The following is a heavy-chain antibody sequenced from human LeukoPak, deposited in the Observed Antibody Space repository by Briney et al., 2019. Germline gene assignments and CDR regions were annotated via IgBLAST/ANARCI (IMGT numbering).Heavy chain of an antibody. CDR3: ARGGRDGYDFDY. V-gene: IGHV3-48*03. D-gene: IGHD5-12*01. J-gene: IGHJ4*02. CDR2: ISSSGSTI. CDR1: GFTFSSYE. Sequence: EGSLRLSCAASGFTFSSYEMNWVRQAPGKGLEWVSYISSSGSTIYYADSVKGRFTISRDNAKNSLYLQMNSLRAEDTAVYYCARGGRDGYDFDYWGQGTLVTVSS.